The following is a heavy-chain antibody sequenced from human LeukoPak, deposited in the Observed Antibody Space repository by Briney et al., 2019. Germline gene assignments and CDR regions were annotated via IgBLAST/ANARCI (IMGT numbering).Heavy chain of an antibody. CDR1: GFTFTSYG. Sequence: GGSLRLSCAASGFTFTSYGMHWVRQAPGKGLEWVASIKQDGSEKYYVDFVKGRFSISRDNAKNSLYLQMNSLRAEDTAVYYCARTRGYGYGYVYWGQGTLVTVSS. CDR2: IKQDGSEK. CDR3: ARTRGYGYGYVY. V-gene: IGHV3-7*05. D-gene: IGHD5-18*01. J-gene: IGHJ4*02.